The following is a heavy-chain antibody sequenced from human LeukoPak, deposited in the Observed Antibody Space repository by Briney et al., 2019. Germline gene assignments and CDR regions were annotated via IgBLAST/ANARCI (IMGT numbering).Heavy chain of an antibody. V-gene: IGHV4-39*07. Sequence: SETLSLTCTVSGDSISSSSYYWDWIRQPPGKGLEWIGSTFYSGSTYYNPSLKSRVTISVDTSKNQFSLKLSSVTAADTAVYYCASLQVSSHYDFWSGYSLFDYWGQGTLVTVSS. D-gene: IGHD3-3*01. CDR1: GDSISSSSYY. CDR3: ASLQVSSHYDFWSGYSLFDY. J-gene: IGHJ4*02. CDR2: TFYSGST.